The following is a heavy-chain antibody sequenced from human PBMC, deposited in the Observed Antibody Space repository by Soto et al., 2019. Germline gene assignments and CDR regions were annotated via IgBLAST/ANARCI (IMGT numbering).Heavy chain of an antibody. CDR3: AREFRPNGLTSKLRLGYYFDY. V-gene: IGHV3-30-3*01. D-gene: IGHD3-16*01. CDR1: GFTFSSYA. J-gene: IGHJ4*02. Sequence: GGSLRLSCAASGFTFSSYAMHWVRQAPGKGLEWVAVISYDGSNKYYADSVKGRFTISRDNSKNTLYLQMNSLRAEDTAVYYCAREFRPNGLTSKLRLGYYFDYWGQGTLVTVSS. CDR2: ISYDGSNK.